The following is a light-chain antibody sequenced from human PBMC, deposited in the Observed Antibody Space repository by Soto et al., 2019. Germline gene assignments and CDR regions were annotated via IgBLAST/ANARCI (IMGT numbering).Light chain of an antibody. V-gene: IGKV1-33*01. CDR2: AAS. CDR3: QQYENLPT. CDR1: QTIDSY. Sequence: DIQLTQSPPSLSATVGDRVTITCRASQTIDSYLNWFQQKPGMAPKLLIYAASKLQSGVPSRFRGSGSGTDFTFTISRLQPEDIATYYCQQYENLPTFGQGTRLEIK. J-gene: IGKJ5*01.